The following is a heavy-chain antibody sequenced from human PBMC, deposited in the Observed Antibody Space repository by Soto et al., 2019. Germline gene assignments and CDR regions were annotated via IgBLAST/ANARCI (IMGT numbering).Heavy chain of an antibody. Sequence: QVQLQESGPGLVKPSQTLSLTCTVSGGSISSGGYYWSWIRQHPGKGLEWIGYIYYSGSTYYNPSLKSRVIISVDTSKNQFSLKLSSVTAADTAVYYCARASGSSMVRGVPTYWYFDLWGRGTLVTVSS. D-gene: IGHD3-10*01. V-gene: IGHV4-31*03. J-gene: IGHJ2*01. CDR3: ARASGSSMVRGVPTYWYFDL. CDR2: IYYSGST. CDR1: GGSISSGGYY.